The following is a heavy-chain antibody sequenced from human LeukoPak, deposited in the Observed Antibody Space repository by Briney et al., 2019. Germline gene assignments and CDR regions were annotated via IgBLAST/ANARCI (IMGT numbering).Heavy chain of an antibody. V-gene: IGHV3-21*01. CDR2: ISSSSSYI. D-gene: IGHD2-2*02. Sequence: GGSLGLSCAASGFTFSSYSMNWVRQAPGKGLEWVSSISSSSSYIYYPDSVKGRFTISRDNAKNSLYLQMNSLRAEDTAVYYCARGYCSSTSCYTLDAFDIWGQGTMVTVSS. CDR1: GFTFSSYS. CDR3: ARGYCSSTSCYTLDAFDI. J-gene: IGHJ3*02.